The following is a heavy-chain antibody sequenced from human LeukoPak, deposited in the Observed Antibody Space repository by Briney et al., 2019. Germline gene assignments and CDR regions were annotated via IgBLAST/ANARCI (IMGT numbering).Heavy chain of an antibody. J-gene: IGHJ4*02. CDR2: TSHDGGST. Sequence: PGGSLRLSCAASGFSFSSYAMSWVRQAPGKGLEWVSHTSHDGGSTYYADSVKGRFTISRDNSRNTLYLQMSSLKDEDTAIYYCAKVKFYFDNWGQGTLVTVSS. V-gene: IGHV3-23*01. CDR3: AKVKFYFDN. CDR1: GFSFSSYA.